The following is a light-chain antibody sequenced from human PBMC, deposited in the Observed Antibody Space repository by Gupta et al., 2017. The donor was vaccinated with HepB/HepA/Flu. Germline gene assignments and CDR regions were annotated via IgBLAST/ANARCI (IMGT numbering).Light chain of an antibody. J-gene: IGKJ5*01. CDR1: QGVYSF. CDR2: GAS. CDR3: QQGYNLHT. V-gene: IGKV3-11*01. Sequence: ENVLTQSPATLSLSPGERATLSCTASQGVYSFFAWYQQQPGQAPRLIIYGASDRARGITARFSVSGSGTDFTLTISSREPEDFAVYYCQQGYNLHTFGQGTRMEIK.